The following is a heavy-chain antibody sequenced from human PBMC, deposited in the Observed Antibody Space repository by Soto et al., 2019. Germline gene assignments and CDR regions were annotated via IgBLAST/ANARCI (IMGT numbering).Heavy chain of an antibody. CDR2: ISYDGSNK. J-gene: IGHJ4*02. CDR3: AKDPWDDILTGYYKDEYYFDY. V-gene: IGHV3-30*18. D-gene: IGHD3-9*01. Sequence: GGSLRLSCAASGFTFSSYGMHWVRQAPGKGLEWVAVISYDGSNKYYADSVKGRFTISRDNSKNTLYLQMNSLRAEDTAVYYCAKDPWDDILTGYYKDEYYFDYWGQGTLVTVSS. CDR1: GFTFSSYG.